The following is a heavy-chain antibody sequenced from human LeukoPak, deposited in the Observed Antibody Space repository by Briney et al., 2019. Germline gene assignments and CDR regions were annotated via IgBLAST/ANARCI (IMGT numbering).Heavy chain of an antibody. V-gene: IGHV1-69*06. CDR1: GGTFSSYA. CDR3: ASLRVTMVRELLPGYFDL. Sequence: EASVKVSCKASGGTFSSYAISWVRQAPGQGLEWMGGIIPIFGTANYAQKFQGRVTITADKSTSTAYMELSSLRSEDTAVYYCASLRVTMVRELLPGYFDLWGRGTLVTVSS. CDR2: IIPIFGTA. D-gene: IGHD3-10*01. J-gene: IGHJ2*01.